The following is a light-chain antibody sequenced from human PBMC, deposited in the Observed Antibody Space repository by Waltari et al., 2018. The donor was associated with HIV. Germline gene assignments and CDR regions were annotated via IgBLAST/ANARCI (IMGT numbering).Light chain of an antibody. J-gene: IGKJ2*03. Sequence: ETVLTQSPATLSLSPGERATLSCRASRSVGSYLAWYQQKPGQAPRLLIYDASNRATGIPARFSGSGSGTDFTLTISSLEPEDFAVYYCQQRTNWPPYSFGQGTKLEIK. CDR3: QQRTNWPPYS. CDR2: DAS. V-gene: IGKV3-11*01. CDR1: RSVGSY.